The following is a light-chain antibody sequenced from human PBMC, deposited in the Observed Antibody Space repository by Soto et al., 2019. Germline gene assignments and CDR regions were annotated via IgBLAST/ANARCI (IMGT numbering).Light chain of an antibody. Sequence: EIVMTQSPATLSVSPGERATLSCRASQSVSSNLAWYQQKPGQAPRLLIYGASTRATGIPARFSGSGSGTEFTLTISSLQSEDFAVYYCQQYNNCPLTFGGRTKVDIK. J-gene: IGKJ4*01. CDR2: GAS. V-gene: IGKV3-15*01. CDR3: QQYNNCPLT. CDR1: QSVSSN.